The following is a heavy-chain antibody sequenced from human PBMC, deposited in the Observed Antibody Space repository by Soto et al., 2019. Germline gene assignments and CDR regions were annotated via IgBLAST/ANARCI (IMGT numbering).Heavy chain of an antibody. J-gene: IGHJ6*03. CDR3: GRESGGATATLDYYYFYMAV. Sequence: QVQLVQSGAEVKKPGASVTVSCKASGYRFSDYYLHWVRQAPGQGPEWMGWMNPNSGDTKYAQKFKGRVTMTRDTSVRTAFMALNWLTSADTAVYYCGRESGGATATLDYYYFYMAVWGIGTTV. CDR2: MNPNSGDT. CDR1: GYRFSDYY. V-gene: IGHV1-2*02. D-gene: IGHD5-12*01.